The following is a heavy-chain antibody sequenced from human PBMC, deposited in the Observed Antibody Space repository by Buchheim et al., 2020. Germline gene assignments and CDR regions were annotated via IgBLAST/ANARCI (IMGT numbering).Heavy chain of an antibody. Sequence: QLRLQESGPGLVKPSETLSLTCTVSDDSTSSTNHFWGWIRQPPGKGLEWIGSINYSGTAYYNPSLKSRISMSVDTSKTQFSLDLSSVTAADSAVYYCARYDRHSSSNTPFDSWGQGTL. CDR3: ARYDRHSSSNTPFDS. CDR1: DDSTSSTNHF. CDR2: INYSGTA. J-gene: IGHJ4*02. D-gene: IGHD6-13*01. V-gene: IGHV4-39*01.